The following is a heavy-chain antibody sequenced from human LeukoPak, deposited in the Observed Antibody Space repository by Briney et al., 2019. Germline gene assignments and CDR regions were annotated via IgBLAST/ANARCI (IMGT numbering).Heavy chain of an antibody. CDR3: TRSYTTRDRKFDY. CDR2: IRSRAYGGTT. J-gene: IGHJ4*02. D-gene: IGHD2-2*02. Sequence: GGSLRLSCTASGFTFDDYALSWFRQAPGQGLEWVGFIRSRAYGGTTEYAASVKGRFTISRDDSKSIAYLQMNSLKTEDTAVYYCTRSYTTRDRKFDYWGQGTLVTVSS. V-gene: IGHV3-49*03. CDR1: GFTFDDYA.